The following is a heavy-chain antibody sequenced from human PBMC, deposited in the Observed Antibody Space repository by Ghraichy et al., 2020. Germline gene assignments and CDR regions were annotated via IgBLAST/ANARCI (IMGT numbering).Heavy chain of an antibody. D-gene: IGHD3-3*01. J-gene: IGHJ6*02. CDR1: GYTFTSYA. CDR3: ARVGFWSGYYTYYYYYGMDV. CDR2: INAGNGNT. V-gene: IGHV1-3*01. Sequence: ASVKVSCKASGYTFTSYAMHWVRQAPGQRLEWMGWINAGNGNTKYSQKFQGRVTITRDTSASTAYMELSSLRSEDTAVYYCARVGFWSGYYTYYYYYGMDVWGRDHGHRLL.